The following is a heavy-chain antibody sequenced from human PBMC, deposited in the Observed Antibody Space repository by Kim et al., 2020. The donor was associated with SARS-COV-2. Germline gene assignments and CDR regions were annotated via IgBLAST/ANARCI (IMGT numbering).Heavy chain of an antibody. Sequence: YADSVKGRFTISRDNSKNTVYLQMNGLRGEDTAVYFCARERGGTGAVFDYWGQGTLVTVSS. D-gene: IGHD3-16*01. J-gene: IGHJ4*02. CDR3: ARERGGTGAVFDY. V-gene: IGHV3-53*01.